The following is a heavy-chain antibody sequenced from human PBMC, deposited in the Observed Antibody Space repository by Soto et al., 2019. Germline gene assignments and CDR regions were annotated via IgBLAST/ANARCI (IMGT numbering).Heavy chain of an antibody. CDR2: IYWNDDK. CDR1: GFSLNTGGGG. Sequence: QITLKESGPTLVKPTQTLTLTCTLSGFSLNTGGGGVVWIRQPPGKALEWLALIYWNDDKRYSPSLKSRLTITKHTCSNQAVLTTTNMDPVDTATYDSARRPSWGIEGLGARGQGTTVTAYS. CDR3: ARRPSWGIEGLGA. D-gene: IGHD2-2*01. V-gene: IGHV2-5*01. J-gene: IGHJ6*02.